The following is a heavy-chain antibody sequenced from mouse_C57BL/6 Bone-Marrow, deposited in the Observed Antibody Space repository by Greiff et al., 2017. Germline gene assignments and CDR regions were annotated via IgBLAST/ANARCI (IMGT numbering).Heavy chain of an antibody. CDR3: AREGVYYGSHDY. CDR2: IYPRSGNT. D-gene: IGHD1-1*01. CDR1: GYTFTSYG. J-gene: IGHJ2*01. V-gene: IGHV1-81*01. Sequence: QVQLQQSGAELVRPGASVKLSCKASGYTFTSYGISWVKQRTGQGLEWIGEIYPRSGNTYYNEKFKGKATLTADKSSSTAYMELRSLTSEDSADYFCAREGVYYGSHDYWGQGTTLTVSS.